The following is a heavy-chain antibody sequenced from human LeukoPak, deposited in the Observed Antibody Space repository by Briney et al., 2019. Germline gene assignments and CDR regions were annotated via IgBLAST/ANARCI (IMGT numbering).Heavy chain of an antibody. J-gene: IGHJ4*02. V-gene: IGHV3-23*01. Sequence: RAGGSLRLSCAATGFTFSSYWMSWVRQAPGKGLEWVSAISASGGSTYYADSVKGRFTISRDNSKNTLYLQMNSLRAEDTAVYYCAKLGPPYDILTGYMYYFDYWGQGTLVTVSS. D-gene: IGHD3-9*01. CDR1: GFTFSSYW. CDR3: AKLGPPYDILTGYMYYFDY. CDR2: ISASGGST.